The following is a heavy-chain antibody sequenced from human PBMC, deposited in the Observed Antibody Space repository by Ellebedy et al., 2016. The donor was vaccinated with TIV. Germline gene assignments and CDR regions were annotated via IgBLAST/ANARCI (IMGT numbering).Heavy chain of an antibody. CDR3: ARRPYCSTTTCYGLDY. D-gene: IGHD2-2*01. V-gene: IGHV4-34*01. CDR2: INHSGST. Sequence: SETLSLXCAVYGGSLSGYYWSWVRQPPGKGLEWIGEINHSGSTNHNPSLKSRVTISVDTSKNQFSLKLRSVTAAGTAVYFCARRPYCSTTTCYGLDYWGQGTLVTVSS. CDR1: GGSLSGYY. J-gene: IGHJ4*02.